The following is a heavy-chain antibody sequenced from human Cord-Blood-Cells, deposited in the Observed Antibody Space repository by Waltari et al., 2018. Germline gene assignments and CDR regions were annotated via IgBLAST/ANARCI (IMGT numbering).Heavy chain of an antibody. CDR3: VRRSGKQLDYFDY. Sequence: QLQLQESGPGLVKPSETLSLTCTVSGGSISSSSYYWGWIRQPPGKGLEWIGSIYYSGTTDYHPSCKSRVTISVDTSKNQFSLKLSAVTAADTAVYYCVRRSGKQLDYFDYWGQGTLVTVSS. CDR1: GGSISSSSYY. J-gene: IGHJ4*02. V-gene: IGHV4-39*01. D-gene: IGHD6-6*01. CDR2: IYYSGTT.